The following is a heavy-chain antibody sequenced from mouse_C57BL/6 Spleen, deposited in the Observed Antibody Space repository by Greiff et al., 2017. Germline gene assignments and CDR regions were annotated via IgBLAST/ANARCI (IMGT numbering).Heavy chain of an antibody. D-gene: IGHD1-1*01. CDR1: GFTFSDYY. CDR2: ISNGGGST. CDR3: ARQDYYGSSYLYYYAMDY. V-gene: IGHV5-12*01. J-gene: IGHJ4*01. Sequence: EVKLMESGGGLVQPGGSLKLSCAASGFTFSDYYMYWVRQTPEKRLEWVAYISNGGGSTYYPDTVKGRFTISRDNAKNTLYLQMSRLKSEDTAMYYCARQDYYGSSYLYYYAMDYWGQGTSVTVSS.